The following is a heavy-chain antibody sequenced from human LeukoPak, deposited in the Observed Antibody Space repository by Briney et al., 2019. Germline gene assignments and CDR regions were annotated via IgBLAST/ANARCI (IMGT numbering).Heavy chain of an antibody. CDR1: GYTFTSYA. J-gene: IGHJ6*04. CDR2: IDAGNGNT. D-gene: IGHD2-2*02. V-gene: IGHV1-3*01. Sequence: ASVKVSCKASGYTFTSYAMHWVRQAPGQRLEWMGRIDAGNGNTKYSQKFQGRVTITRDTSASTAYMELSSLRSEDTAVYYCARDQGRYCSSTSCYNGMDVWGKGTTVTVSS. CDR3: ARDQGRYCSSTSCYNGMDV.